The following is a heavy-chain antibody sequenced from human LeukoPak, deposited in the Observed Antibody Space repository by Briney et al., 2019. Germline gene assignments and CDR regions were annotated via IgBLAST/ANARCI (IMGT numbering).Heavy chain of an antibody. CDR3: ARHTYRFWFDP. J-gene: IGHJ5*02. CDR1: GGSMSSSSYY. CDR2: LYYSGST. V-gene: IGHV4-39*01. Sequence: ASETLSLTCTVSGGSMSSSSYYWGWIRQPPGKGLEWIGSLYYSGSTYYNPSLKSRVTISVDTPKNQFSLRLSSVTAADTAVYYCARHTYRFWFDPWGQGTLVTVSS. D-gene: IGHD2-2*02.